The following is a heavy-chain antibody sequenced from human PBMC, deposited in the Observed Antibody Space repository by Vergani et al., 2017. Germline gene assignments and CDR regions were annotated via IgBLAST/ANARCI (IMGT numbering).Heavy chain of an antibody. Sequence: EVQLVESGGGLAQPGGSLRLSCIVSGFTLSSYSMNWVRQAPGKGLEWVSTLSASDRRTHYADSVKGRFTISRDNSKNTLFLHMNSLRPEDTAVYYCAKVGRSEVACTFGAFDIWGQGTMVTVSS. CDR1: GFTLSSYS. V-gene: IGHV3-23*04. CDR2: LSASDRRT. D-gene: IGHD3-16*01. CDR3: AKVGRSEVACTFGAFDI. J-gene: IGHJ3*02.